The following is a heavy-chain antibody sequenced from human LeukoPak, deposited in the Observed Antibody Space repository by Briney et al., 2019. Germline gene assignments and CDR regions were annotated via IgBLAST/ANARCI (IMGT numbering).Heavy chain of an antibody. J-gene: IGHJ4*02. CDR3: ARGRGSLTY. V-gene: IGHV4-59*01. CDR2: FYDTRSP. Sequence: SETLSLTCTVSGGSINLYYWGWIPQPPGKGLEWIGYFYDTRSPKYNPSLERRVTISVDMSRKQFSLNISSVTTADTAVYYCARGRGSLTYWGQGTLATVSS. CDR1: GGSINLYY. D-gene: IGHD3-10*01.